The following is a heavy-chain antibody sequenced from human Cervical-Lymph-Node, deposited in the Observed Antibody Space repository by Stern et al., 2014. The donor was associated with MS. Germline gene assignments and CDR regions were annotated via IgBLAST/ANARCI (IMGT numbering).Heavy chain of an antibody. Sequence: QVQLQQWGAGLLKPSENLSLTCGVHGGALSDYYWTWIRQAPGKGLEWIGEVSHSGRTNYNPSLKSSVPITIALSKKSFSLWLTSVTAADTGVYYCAREDTMAQLWSWFDPWGQGSLVTVSS. J-gene: IGHJ5*02. CDR3: AREDTMAQLWSWFDP. V-gene: IGHV4-34*01. CDR1: GGALSDYY. D-gene: IGHD1-1*01. CDR2: VSHSGRT.